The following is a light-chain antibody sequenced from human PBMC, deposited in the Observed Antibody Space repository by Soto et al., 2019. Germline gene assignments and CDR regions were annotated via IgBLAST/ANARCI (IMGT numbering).Light chain of an antibody. J-gene: IGLJ3*02. V-gene: IGLV1-44*01. CDR3: AAWDDSLNGVV. CDR1: SSNIGSKT. CDR2: SNN. Sequence: QSVLTQPPSASGTPGQRVTISCSGSSSNIGSKTVNWYQQLPGTAPKLPIYSNNQRPSGVPDRFSGSKSATSASLAISGLQCEDEADYYCAAWDDSLNGVVFGGGTKLTVL.